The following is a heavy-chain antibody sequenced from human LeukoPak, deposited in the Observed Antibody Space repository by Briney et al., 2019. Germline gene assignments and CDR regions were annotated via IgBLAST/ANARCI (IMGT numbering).Heavy chain of an antibody. CDR1: GFTFSRNA. Sequence: GGSLGLSCAASGFTFSRNAMHWVRQAPGRGLEWVSHITTGGSTTSYADSVKGRFTMSRDNAKNSLYLQMHSLRDADTAIYYCARGSDGNGPGMDVWGQGTTVTVSS. CDR3: ARGSDGNGPGMDV. D-gene: IGHD5-24*01. J-gene: IGHJ6*02. CDR2: ITTGGSTT. V-gene: IGHV3-48*03.